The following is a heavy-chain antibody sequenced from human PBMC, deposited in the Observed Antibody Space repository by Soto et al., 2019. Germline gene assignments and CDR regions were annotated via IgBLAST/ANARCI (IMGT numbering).Heavy chain of an antibody. CDR2: ISGSGGST. D-gene: IGHD2-15*01. CDR3: AKGVVVAALYYCDY. CDR1: GFTFSSYA. V-gene: IGHV3-23*01. Sequence: ELQLLESGGGLVQPGGSLRLSCAASGFTFSSYAMSWVRQAPGKRLEWVSAISGSGGSTYYSDSVKGRFTITRDNSKNPLELQMNSLRAEDTAVYYGAKGVVVAALYYCDYWGQGTPVTVSA. J-gene: IGHJ4*02.